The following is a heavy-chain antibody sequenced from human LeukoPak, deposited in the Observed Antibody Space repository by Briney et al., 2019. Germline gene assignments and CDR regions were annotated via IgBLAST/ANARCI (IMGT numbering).Heavy chain of an antibody. D-gene: IGHD6-19*01. CDR3: ARSSVAGSFDY. J-gene: IGHJ4*02. Sequence: ASVKVSCKASGYTFTGYYMHWVRQAPGQGLEWMGWIIPSSGGTNYAQKFQGRVNMTRDTSISKAYMELNRLRSDDTAVYYCARSSVAGSFDYWGQGTLVTVSS. V-gene: IGHV1-2*02. CDR2: IIPSSGGT. CDR1: GYTFTGYY.